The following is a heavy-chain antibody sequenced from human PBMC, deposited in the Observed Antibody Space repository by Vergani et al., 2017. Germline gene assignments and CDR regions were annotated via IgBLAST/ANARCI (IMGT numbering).Heavy chain of an antibody. J-gene: IGHJ3*02. Sequence: QVQLVQSGAEVKKPGASVKVSCKASGYTFTGYYMHWVRQAPGQGLEWMGWINPNSGGTNYAQKFQGRVAMTRDTSISTAYMELSRLRSDDTAVYYCAGEAGYCSSTSCYSSDAFDIWGQGTMVTVSS. V-gene: IGHV1-2*02. CDR3: AGEAGYCSSTSCYSSDAFDI. CDR2: INPNSGGT. D-gene: IGHD2-2*01. CDR1: GYTFTGYY.